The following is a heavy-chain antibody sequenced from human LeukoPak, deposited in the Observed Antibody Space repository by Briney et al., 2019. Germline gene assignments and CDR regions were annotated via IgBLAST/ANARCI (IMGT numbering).Heavy chain of an antibody. CDR2: INTGNGNT. D-gene: IGHD6-13*01. CDR3: ARDDSSRELY. V-gene: IGHV1-3*04. Sequence: ASVEVSCKASGYTFTTYALHWVRQAPGQGLEWMGWINTGNGNTKYSQKFQGRVTITRDTSASTAYMELSSLRSEDTAVYYCARDDSSRELYWGQGTLVTVSS. CDR1: GYTFTTYA. J-gene: IGHJ4*02.